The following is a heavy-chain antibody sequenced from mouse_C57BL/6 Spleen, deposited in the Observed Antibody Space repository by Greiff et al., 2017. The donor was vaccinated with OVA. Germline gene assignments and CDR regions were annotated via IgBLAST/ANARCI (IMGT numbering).Heavy chain of an antibody. V-gene: IGHV3-1*01. CDR1: GYSITSGYD. J-gene: IGHJ1*03. Sequence: EVQLVESGPGMVKPSQSLSLTCTVTGYSITSGYDWHWIRHFPGNKLEWMGYISYSGSTNYNPSLKSRISITHDTSKNHFFLKLNSVTTEDTATYYCARSIYDGYLWYFDVWGTGTTVTVSS. CDR3: ARSIYDGYLWYFDV. CDR2: ISYSGST. D-gene: IGHD2-3*01.